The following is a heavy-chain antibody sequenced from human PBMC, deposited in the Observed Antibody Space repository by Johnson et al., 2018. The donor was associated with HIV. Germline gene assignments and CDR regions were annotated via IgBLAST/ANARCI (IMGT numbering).Heavy chain of an antibody. J-gene: IGHJ3*02. CDR2: ISDDGCNK. CDR3: AKDRTGGYCSSSSCFDAFDI. V-gene: IGHV3-30*18. Sequence: QVQLVESGGGLVQPGGSLRLSCAASGFTFSSFGMHWVRQDPGKGLEWMTIISDDGCNKNYADSVKGRFTISRENYKKTLYLQMNSLRAEDTAVYYCAKDRTGGYCSSSSCFDAFDIWGQGTMVTVSS. CDR1: GFTFSSFG. D-gene: IGHD2-2*01.